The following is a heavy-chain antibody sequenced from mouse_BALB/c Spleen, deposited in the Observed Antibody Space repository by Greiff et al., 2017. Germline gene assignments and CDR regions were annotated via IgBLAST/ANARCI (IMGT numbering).Heavy chain of an antibody. CDR1: GFNIKDYY. Sequence: VQLKESGAELVRPGALVKLSCKASGFNIKDYYMHWVKQRPEQGLEWIGWIDPENGNTIYDPKFQGKASITADTSSNTAYLQLSSLTSEDTAVYYCARRWFDYWGQGTTLTVSS. D-gene: IGHD2-3*01. CDR2: IDPENGNT. V-gene: IGHV14-1*02. J-gene: IGHJ2*01. CDR3: ARRWFDY.